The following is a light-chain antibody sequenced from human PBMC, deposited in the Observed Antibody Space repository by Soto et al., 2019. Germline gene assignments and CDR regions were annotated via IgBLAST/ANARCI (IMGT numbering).Light chain of an antibody. J-gene: IGKJ5*01. V-gene: IGKV3-20*01. CDR2: GAS. CDR1: QSVRSSY. CDR3: HQYGSSPLIT. Sequence: EIVLTQSPGTLSLSPGERATLSCRASQSVRSSYLAWYQQKPGQAPRILIYGASSRATGIPDRFSGSGSGTDFTLTISRLEPEDFAVYYCHQYGSSPLITFGQGTRLEIK.